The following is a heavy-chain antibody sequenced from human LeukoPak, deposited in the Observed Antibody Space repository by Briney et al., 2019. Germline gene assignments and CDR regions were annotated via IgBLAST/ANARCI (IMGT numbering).Heavy chain of an antibody. Sequence: ASVKVSCKASGGTFSSYVISWVRQAPGHGLEWMGGIIPIFGTTNYAQRFQGRVTITADESTSTAYMELSSLRSEDTAVYYCARAPPTVNPSYFDYWGQGTLVTVSS. CDR1: GGTFSSYV. CDR2: IIPIFGTT. V-gene: IGHV1-69*13. CDR3: ARAPPTVNPSYFDY. D-gene: IGHD4-11*01. J-gene: IGHJ4*02.